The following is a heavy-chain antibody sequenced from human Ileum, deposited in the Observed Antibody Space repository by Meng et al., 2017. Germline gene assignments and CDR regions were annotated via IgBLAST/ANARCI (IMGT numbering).Heavy chain of an antibody. CDR3: TKATTVTNKAFDY. CDR2: ISGSGTT. CDR1: GFTFSSYS. J-gene: IGHJ4*02. D-gene: IGHD4-17*01. V-gene: IGHV3-23*01. Sequence: GESLKISCAASGFTFSSYSMRWVRQAPGKGLEWVSDISGSGTTYYADSVKGRFTISRDNSKNTLYLQMNSLRAEDTAIYYCTKATTVTNKAFDYWGQGTLVTVSS.